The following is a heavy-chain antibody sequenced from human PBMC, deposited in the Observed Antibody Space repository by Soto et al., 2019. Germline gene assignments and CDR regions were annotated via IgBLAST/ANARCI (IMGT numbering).Heavy chain of an antibody. D-gene: IGHD2-21*02. Sequence: GGSLRLSCAASGFTFSSYAMHWVRQAPGKGLEWVAVISYDGSNKYYADSVKGRFTISRDNSKNTLYMQMNSLRAEDTAVYYCASAYCGGDCYSDAFDIWGQETMVTVSS. CDR3: ASAYCGGDCYSDAFDI. CDR1: GFTFSSYA. J-gene: IGHJ3*02. V-gene: IGHV3-30-3*01. CDR2: ISYDGSNK.